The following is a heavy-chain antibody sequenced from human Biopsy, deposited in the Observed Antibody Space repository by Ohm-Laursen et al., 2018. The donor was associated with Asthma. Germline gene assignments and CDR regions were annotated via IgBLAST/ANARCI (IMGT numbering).Heavy chain of an antibody. D-gene: IGHD4-17*01. V-gene: IGHV3-20*01. CDR1: GFTFDDYA. CDR2: INWNGGST. J-gene: IGHJ3*02. Sequence: SLRLSCTASGFTFDDYAMSWVRQAPGEGLEWVSGINWNGGSTGYADSVKGRFTISRDNAKNSLYLQMNSLRAEDTALYHCARDRAVTGLNDAFDTWGQGTMVTVSS. CDR3: ARDRAVTGLNDAFDT.